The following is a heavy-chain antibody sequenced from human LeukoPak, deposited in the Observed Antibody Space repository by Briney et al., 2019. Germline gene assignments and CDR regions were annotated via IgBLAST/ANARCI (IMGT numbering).Heavy chain of an antibody. J-gene: IGHJ4*02. CDR3: GRKSAARKTSEFDY. CDR2: IHTNSGGT. D-gene: IGHD6-6*01. Sequence: GASVKLSCKASGYTFTDYYMNWVRQAPGQGLEGMGWIHTNSGGTNYAQKFQGRVTMPRDTSISTAYMELSRLTFDDTAVYYCGRKSAARKTSEFDYWGQGTLVTVSS. CDR1: GYTFTDYY. V-gene: IGHV1-2*02.